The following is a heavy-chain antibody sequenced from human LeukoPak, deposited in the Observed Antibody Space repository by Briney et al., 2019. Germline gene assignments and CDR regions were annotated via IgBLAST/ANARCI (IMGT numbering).Heavy chain of an antibody. Sequence: ASVKVSCKASGYTFTGYYMHWVRQAPGQGLEWMGWINPDSGGTNYAQKFQGRVTMTRDTSISTAYMELSRLRSDDTAVYYCCITMVRGVLFGMDVWGQGTTVTVSS. CDR3: CITMVRGVLFGMDV. V-gene: IGHV1-2*02. J-gene: IGHJ6*02. D-gene: IGHD3-10*01. CDR1: GYTFTGYY. CDR2: INPDSGGT.